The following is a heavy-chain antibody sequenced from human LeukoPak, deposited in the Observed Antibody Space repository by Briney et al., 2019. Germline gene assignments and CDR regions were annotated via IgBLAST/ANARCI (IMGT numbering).Heavy chain of an antibody. CDR2: IRSKANSYAT. V-gene: IGHV3-73*01. D-gene: IGHD3-3*01. CDR1: GVTFSGSA. J-gene: IGHJ4*02. CDR3: TSSGITIFGVVRVDY. Sequence: GGSLRLSCAASGVTFSGSAMHWVRQASGKGLEWVGRIRSKANSYATAYAASVKGRFTISRGDSKNTAYLQMNSLKTEDTAVYYCTSSGITIFGVVRVDYWGQGTLVTVSS.